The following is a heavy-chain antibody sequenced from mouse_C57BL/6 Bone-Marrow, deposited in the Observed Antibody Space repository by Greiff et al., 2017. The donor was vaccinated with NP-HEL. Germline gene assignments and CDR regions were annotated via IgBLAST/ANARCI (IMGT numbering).Heavy chain of an antibody. CDR3: ARRGTWVYYAMDY. Sequence: VQLQQPGAELVKPGASVKLSCKASGYTFTSYWMHWVKQRPGRGLEWIGRIVPNSGGTKYNEKFKSKATLTVDKPSSTAYMQLSSLTSEDSAVYYCARRGTWVYYAMDYWGQGTSVTVSS. CDR2: IVPNSGGT. CDR1: GYTFTSYW. J-gene: IGHJ4*01. D-gene: IGHD5-1*01. V-gene: IGHV1-72*01.